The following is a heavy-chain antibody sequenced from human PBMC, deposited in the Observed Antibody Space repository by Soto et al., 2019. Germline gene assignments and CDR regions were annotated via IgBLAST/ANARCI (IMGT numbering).Heavy chain of an antibody. CDR1: GYTFTRYA. V-gene: IGHV1-18*04. CDR2: INTYNGET. CDR3: TRYIEVLPCAYPQYAIEV. J-gene: IGHJ3*01. D-gene: IGHD2-2*01. Sequence: QVQLVQSGPEVKKPGASVKVSCKASGYTFTRYAISWVRQAPGQGLEWMAWINTYNGETYNAEKVQGRVTMTTDTSMNTGYMGLRSLRSDDTAVYYCTRYIEVLPCAYPQYAIEVWGQETMVTVSS.